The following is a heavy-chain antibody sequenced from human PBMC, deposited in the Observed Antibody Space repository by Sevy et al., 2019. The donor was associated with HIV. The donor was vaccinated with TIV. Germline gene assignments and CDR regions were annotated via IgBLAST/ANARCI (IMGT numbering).Heavy chain of an antibody. D-gene: IGHD3-22*01. CDR1: GFTFSNYA. V-gene: IGHV3-23*01. CDR3: ARKYDSSGYFYY. J-gene: IGHJ4*02. Sequence: GGSLRLSCAASGFTFSNYAMNWVRQAPGKGLEWVSGISCSGGSGVKTNYADSVKGRFTISRDDSKNSLYLQLNSLRAEDTAIYYCARKYDSSGYFYYWGQRTLVAVSS. CDR2: ISCSGGSGVKT.